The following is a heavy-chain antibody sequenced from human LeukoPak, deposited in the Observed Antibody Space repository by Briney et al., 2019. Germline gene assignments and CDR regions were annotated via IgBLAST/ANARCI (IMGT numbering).Heavy chain of an antibody. V-gene: IGHV4-59*01. CDR1: GGSMMTYY. J-gene: IGHJ3*02. CDR3: ARANYFGGTNDAFDI. CDR2: TSHSGST. Sequence: SETLSLTCTVSGGSMMTYYWSWIRQPPGKGLEWIGYTSHSGSTTYSPSLQSRVSISVDTSKNQFSLKLNSVTAADTAVFYCARANYFGGTNDAFDIWGQGTMVTVSS. D-gene: IGHD4-23*01.